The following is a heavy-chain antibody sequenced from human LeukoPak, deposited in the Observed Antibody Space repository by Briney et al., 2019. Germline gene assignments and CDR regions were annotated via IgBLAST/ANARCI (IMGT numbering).Heavy chain of an antibody. J-gene: IGHJ5*02. CDR2: IKQDGSEK. CDR1: GFTFSTYW. CDR3: ARGVFDP. Sequence: GGSLRLSCAASGFTFSTYWMTWVRQAPGKGLEWVANIKQDGSEKYFVDSVKGRFSISRDNAKNSLYLQMNSLRAADTAVYYCARGVFDPWGQGTLVTVSS. V-gene: IGHV3-7*01.